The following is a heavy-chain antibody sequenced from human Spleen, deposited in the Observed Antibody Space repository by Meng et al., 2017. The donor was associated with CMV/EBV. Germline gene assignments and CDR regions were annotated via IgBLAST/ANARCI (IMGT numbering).Heavy chain of an antibody. CDR3: ASPSRGEMDNPEMATIPYYYYGMDV. V-gene: IGHV3-7*01. D-gene: IGHD5-24*01. J-gene: IGHJ6*02. CDR2: IKQDENER. Sequence: GGSLRLSCAASGFPFSRDWMSWVRQAPGKGLEWVANIKQDENERYYVDSVKGRFTISRDNAKNSLYLQMNSLRVEDTAVYYCASPSRGEMDNPEMATIPYYYYGMDVWGQGTTVTVSS. CDR1: GFPFSRDW.